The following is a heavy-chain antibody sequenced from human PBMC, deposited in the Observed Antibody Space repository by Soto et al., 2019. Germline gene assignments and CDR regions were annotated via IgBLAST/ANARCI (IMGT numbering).Heavy chain of an antibody. CDR2: IYYSGST. Sequence: SETLSLTCTVSGGSISSGGYYWSWIRQHPGKGLEWIGYIYYSGSTYYNPSFKIRFTISVDTSKNHFSLKLSFVTAADTAVYYCARSCSSTSCQECDYYYYYMDVWGKGTTVTVSS. D-gene: IGHD2-2*01. V-gene: IGHV4-31*03. CDR3: ARSCSSTSCQECDYYYYYMDV. CDR1: GGSISSGGYY. J-gene: IGHJ6*03.